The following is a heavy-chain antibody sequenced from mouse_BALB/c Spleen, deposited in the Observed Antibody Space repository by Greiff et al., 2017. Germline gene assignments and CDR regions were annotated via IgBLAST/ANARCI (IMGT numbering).Heavy chain of an antibody. D-gene: IGHD1-1*01. CDR3: ARPGNYGSSSWFAY. Sequence: EVQLMESGGGLVKPGGSLKLSCAASGFTFSSYAMSWVRQTPEKRLEWVASISSGGSTYYPDSVKGRFTISRDNARNILYLQMSSLRSEDTAMYYCARPGNYGSSSWFAYWGQGTLVTVSA. CDR2: ISSGGST. CDR1: GFTFSSYA. J-gene: IGHJ3*01. V-gene: IGHV5-6-5*01.